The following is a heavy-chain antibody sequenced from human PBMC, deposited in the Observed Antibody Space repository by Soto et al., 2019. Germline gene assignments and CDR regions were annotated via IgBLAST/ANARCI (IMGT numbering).Heavy chain of an antibody. CDR1: GDSISSGGYY. Sequence: SETLSLTCTVSGDSISSGGYYWTWIRQHPGKGLEWIGYNYYSGITYYNPSLKSRVTISLDTSKNQFSLKLSSVTAADTAVYYCARGSSIAGLYYGMDVWGQGTTVTVSS. D-gene: IGHD6-6*01. CDR2: NYYSGIT. J-gene: IGHJ6*02. CDR3: ARGSSIAGLYYGMDV. V-gene: IGHV4-31*03.